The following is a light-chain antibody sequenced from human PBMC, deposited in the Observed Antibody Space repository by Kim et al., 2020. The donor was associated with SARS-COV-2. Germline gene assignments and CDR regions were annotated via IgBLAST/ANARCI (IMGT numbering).Light chain of an antibody. Sequence: RVTITCQARQYTLNYLNWYQQKPEEAPKLLIYDVSRLHTVVPSSFSGVGYDTYFTLTISSLQPEEIATYYCQQYDSLPLTFGGGTKLDIK. V-gene: IGKV1-33*01. J-gene: IGKJ4*01. CDR2: DVS. CDR3: QQYDSLPLT. CDR1: QYTLNY.